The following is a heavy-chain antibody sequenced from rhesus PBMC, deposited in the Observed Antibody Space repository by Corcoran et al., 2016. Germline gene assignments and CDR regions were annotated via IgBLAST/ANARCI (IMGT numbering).Heavy chain of an antibody. Sequence: QLQLQESGPGLVKPSETLSLTCAVSGGSISSNYWSWIRQPPGQGLEWIGRISGRGRSTGYNPSLKSRVTISPATPKNQFSLKLSSVTAADTAVYYCARYSGSWNIYFDYWGQGVLVTVSS. CDR2: ISGRGRST. CDR3: ARYSGSWNIYFDY. V-gene: IGHV4-173*01. J-gene: IGHJ4*01. CDR1: GGSISSNY. D-gene: IGHD6-25*01.